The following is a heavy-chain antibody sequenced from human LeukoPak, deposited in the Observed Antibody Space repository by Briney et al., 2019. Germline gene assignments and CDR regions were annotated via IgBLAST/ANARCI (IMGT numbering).Heavy chain of an antibody. V-gene: IGHV3-74*01. Sequence: GGSLRLSCAASGFTFSSYWMHWVRQAPGKGLVWVSRINSDGSSTSYADSVKGRFTISRDNAKNTLYLQMNSLRAEDTAVYYRASTEDCGGDCYDPFDYWGQGTLVTVSS. CDR1: GFTFSSYW. J-gene: IGHJ4*02. CDR3: ASTEDCGGDCYDPFDY. D-gene: IGHD2-21*02. CDR2: INSDGSST.